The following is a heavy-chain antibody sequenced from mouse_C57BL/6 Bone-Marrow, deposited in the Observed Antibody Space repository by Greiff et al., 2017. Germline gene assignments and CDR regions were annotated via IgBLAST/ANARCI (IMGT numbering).Heavy chain of an antibody. V-gene: IGHV1-22*01. CDR2: INPNNGGT. CDR1: GYTFTDYN. Sequence: VQLQQSGPELVKPGASVKMSCKASGYTFTDYNMHWVKQSHGKSLEWIGYINPNNGGTSYNQKFKGKATLTVNKSSSTASMELRSLTSEDSAVYYCARGITTVVATRDWYFDVWGTGTTVTGSS. CDR3: ARGITTVVATRDWYFDV. D-gene: IGHD1-1*01. J-gene: IGHJ1*03.